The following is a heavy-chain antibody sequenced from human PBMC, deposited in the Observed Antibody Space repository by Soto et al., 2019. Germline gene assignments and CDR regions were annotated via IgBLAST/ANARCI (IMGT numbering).Heavy chain of an antibody. V-gene: IGHV3-30-3*01. CDR1: GFTFSSYA. CDR2: ISYDGSNK. D-gene: IGHD3-10*01. CDR3: ARGSHYYGSGSYSYFDY. J-gene: IGHJ4*02. Sequence: QVQLVESGGGVVQPGRSLRLSCAASGFTFSSYAMHWVRQAPGKGLEWVAVISYDGSNKYYADSVKGRFTISRDNSKNTMYLQINSLRAEDTAVYYCARGSHYYGSGSYSYFDYWGQGTLVTVSS.